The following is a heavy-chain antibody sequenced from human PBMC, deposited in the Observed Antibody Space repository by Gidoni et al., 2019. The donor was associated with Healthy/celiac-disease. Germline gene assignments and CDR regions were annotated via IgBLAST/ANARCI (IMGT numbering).Heavy chain of an antibody. V-gene: IGHV3-23*01. CDR2: ISGSGGST. Sequence: VQLLESGVGLVQPGGSLSLSCAASGFNFSSYAMSWVRQAPGEGLEWVSAISGSGGSTYYADSVKGRFTISRDNSKNTLYLQMNSLRAEDTAVYYCAARPRSMATGAWGQGTLVTVSS. CDR3: AARPRSMATGA. CDR1: GFNFSSYA. J-gene: IGHJ5*02. D-gene: IGHD6-6*01.